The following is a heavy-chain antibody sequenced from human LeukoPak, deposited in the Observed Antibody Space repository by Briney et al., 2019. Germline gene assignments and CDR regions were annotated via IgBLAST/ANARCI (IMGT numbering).Heavy chain of an antibody. CDR1: GGSFSGYY. CDR2: INHSGST. Sequence: SETLSLTCAVYGGSFSGYYWSWIRQPPGKGLEWIGEINHSGSTNYNPSLKSRVNLSVDTSKNQFSLKLSSVTAADTAVYYCARAKTDYYDSSGYYYYYYYYGMDVWGQGTTVTVSS. D-gene: IGHD3-22*01. CDR3: ARAKTDYYDSSGYYYYYYYYGMDV. V-gene: IGHV4-34*01. J-gene: IGHJ6*02.